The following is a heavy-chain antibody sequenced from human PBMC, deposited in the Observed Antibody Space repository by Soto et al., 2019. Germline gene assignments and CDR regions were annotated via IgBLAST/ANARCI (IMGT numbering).Heavy chain of an antibody. CDR2: IGWTGNSL. Sequence: EMQLVESGGGLVQPGRSLRLSCVASGFTFDDYCMHWVRQPPGKGLEWVSGIGWTGNSLGDAVSVKGRFTISRDNAKNSLYLQMNSLRPDDTALYYCAKGRGAGSGASLDYWGQGTLVTVSS. J-gene: IGHJ4*02. CDR3: AKGRGAGSGASLDY. D-gene: IGHD6-19*01. V-gene: IGHV3-9*01. CDR1: GFTFDDYC.